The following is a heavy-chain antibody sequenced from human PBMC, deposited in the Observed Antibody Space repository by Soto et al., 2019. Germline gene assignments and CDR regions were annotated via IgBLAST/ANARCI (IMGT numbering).Heavy chain of an antibody. CDR2: IIPIFGTA. Sequence: QVQLVQSGAEVKKPGSSVKVSCKASGDTFSSYAISWVRQAPGQGLEWMGGIIPIFGTANYAQKFQGRVTITADEATSTAYMELSSPKSKDTAVYYCARVRDSSSCDYYGIDVWGQGTTVAVSS. D-gene: IGHD6-6*01. V-gene: IGHV1-69*12. J-gene: IGHJ6*02. CDR1: GDTFSSYA. CDR3: ARVRDSSSCDYYGIDV.